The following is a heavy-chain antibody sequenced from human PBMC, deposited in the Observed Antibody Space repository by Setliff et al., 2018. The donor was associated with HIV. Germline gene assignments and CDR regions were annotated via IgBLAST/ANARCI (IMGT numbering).Heavy chain of an antibody. CDR3: ARVHRGGVGRQHWRSFDY. J-gene: IGHJ4*02. D-gene: IGHD1-1*01. V-gene: IGHV3-7*01. CDR2: IKQGGSEK. Sequence: GGSLRLSCAASGFTVSGYWMSWVRQAPGKGLEWVANIKQGGSEKYYVDSVKGRFTISRDNAKNSLYLQMNSLRVEDTAVYYCARVHRGGVGRQHWRSFDYWGQGTLVTVSS. CDR1: GFTVSGYW.